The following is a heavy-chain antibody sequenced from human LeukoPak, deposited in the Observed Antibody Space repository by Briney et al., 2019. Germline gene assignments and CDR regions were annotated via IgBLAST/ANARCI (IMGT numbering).Heavy chain of an antibody. CDR3: ARVVCGGSAETGCGGDSNSYDY. D-gene: IGHD2-21*02. CDR1: GFTFSSYS. Sequence: GGSLRLSCAASGFTFSSYSMNWVRQAPGKGLEWVSSISSSSSYIYYADSVKGRFTISRDNAKNSLYLQMNSLRAEDTAVYYCARVVCGGSAETGCGGDSNSYDYWGQGTLVTVSS. CDR2: ISSSSSYI. V-gene: IGHV3-21*01. J-gene: IGHJ4*02.